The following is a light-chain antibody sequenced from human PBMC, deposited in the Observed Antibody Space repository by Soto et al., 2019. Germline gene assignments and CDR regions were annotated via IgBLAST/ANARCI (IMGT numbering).Light chain of an antibody. Sequence: IQMPQSPFSVSSTVGDRVPITCRASQDISSWLAWYQQKPGKAPKIMIYAASSLQGGVPSRFSGSGSGTEFTLTISSLQPEDFATYYCQQASSFPPTFGQGSRLAIK. CDR2: AAS. CDR3: QQASSFPPT. CDR1: QDISSW. V-gene: IGKV1-12*01. J-gene: IGKJ5*01.